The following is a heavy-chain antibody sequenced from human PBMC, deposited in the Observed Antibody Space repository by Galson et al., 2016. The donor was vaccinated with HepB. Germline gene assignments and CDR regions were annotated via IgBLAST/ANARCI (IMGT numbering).Heavy chain of an antibody. CDR2: ISYDANNK. J-gene: IGHJ4*02. CDR1: GFTYSDYY. D-gene: IGHD3-10*01. CDR3: AKATYSGTYFES. Sequence: SLRLSCAASGFTYSDYYTSWVRQAPGKGLEWVAVISYDANNKYYEDSVKGRFTISRDNSKNTLYLQLNSLRGDDTAVYYCAKATYSGTYFESWGQGTLVTVSS. V-gene: IGHV3-30*18.